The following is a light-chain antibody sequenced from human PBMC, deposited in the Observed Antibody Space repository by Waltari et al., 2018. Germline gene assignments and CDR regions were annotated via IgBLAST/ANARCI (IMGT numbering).Light chain of an antibody. CDR3: AAWDDSLNGFYV. V-gene: IGLV1-44*01. CDR1: SSNIGSNT. J-gene: IGLJ1*01. Sequence: QSVLTQPPSASGTPGQRVTISCSGSSSNIGSNTVNWYQQPPGTPPTLPTYGQNQRPAGVLARFSGSKSGTSASLAISGLQSEDEAHYYCAAWDDSLNGFYVFGTGTKVTVL. CDR2: GQN.